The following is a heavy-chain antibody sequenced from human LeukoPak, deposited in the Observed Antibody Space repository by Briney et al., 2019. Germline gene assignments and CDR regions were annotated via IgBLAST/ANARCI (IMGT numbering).Heavy chain of an antibody. CDR2: INHSGST. Sequence: PSETLSLTCAVYGGSFSGYYWSWIRQPPGKGLEWIGEINHSGSTNYNPSLKSRVTISVNTSKNQFSLKLRSVTAADTAVYYCARAGDSSGYSDYWGQGTLVTVSS. D-gene: IGHD3-22*01. V-gene: IGHV4-34*01. J-gene: IGHJ4*02. CDR3: ARAGDSSGYSDY. CDR1: GGSFSGYY.